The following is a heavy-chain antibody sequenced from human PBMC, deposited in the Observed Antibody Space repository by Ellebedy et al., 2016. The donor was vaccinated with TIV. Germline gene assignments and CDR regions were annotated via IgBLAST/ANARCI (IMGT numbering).Heavy chain of an antibody. CDR3: ASPLIAVTGEWGYYFDY. J-gene: IGHJ4*02. CDR2: ISAYNGNT. V-gene: IGHV1-18*01. Sequence: ASVQVSCXASGYNFTSYGISCVRQPPGQGLEWMGWISAYNGNTNYAQKLQGRVTITRDTSASTAYMELSSLRSEDTAVYYCASPLIAVTGEWGYYFDYWGQGTLVTVSS. CDR1: GYNFTSYG. D-gene: IGHD6-19*01.